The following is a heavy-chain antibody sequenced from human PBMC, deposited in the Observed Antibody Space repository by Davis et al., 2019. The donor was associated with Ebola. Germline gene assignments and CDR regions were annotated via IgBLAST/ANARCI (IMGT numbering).Heavy chain of an antibody. D-gene: IGHD3-16*01. Sequence: QTLSLTCAISGDSVSSPSASWNCIRHSPSRGLEWLGRTYYRSKWFVDYAVSVKSRITINPDTSKNQFSLQLTSVTPEDTAVYYCARDPPYDQGYDFWGQGTLVTVSS. CDR3: ARDPPYDQGYDF. J-gene: IGHJ4*02. V-gene: IGHV6-1*01. CDR1: GDSVSSPSAS. CDR2: TYYRSKWFV.